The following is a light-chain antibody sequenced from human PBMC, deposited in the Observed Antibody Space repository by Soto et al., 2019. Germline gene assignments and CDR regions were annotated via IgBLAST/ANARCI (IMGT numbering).Light chain of an antibody. CDR2: GNS. J-gene: IGLJ1*01. Sequence: QSVLTQPPSVSGAPGQRVTISCTGSSSNIGAGYDVHWYQQLPGTAPKLLIYGNSNRPSGVPDRFSGSKSGTSASLAITGLQAEVEVVYHCQSCDSRVYVFGIGTKVP. CDR1: SSNIGAGYD. V-gene: IGLV1-40*01. CDR3: QSCDSRVYV.